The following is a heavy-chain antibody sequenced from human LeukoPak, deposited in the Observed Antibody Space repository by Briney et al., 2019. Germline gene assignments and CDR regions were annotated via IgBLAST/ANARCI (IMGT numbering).Heavy chain of an antibody. CDR3: AKDKGDYYFDY. J-gene: IGHJ4*02. V-gene: IGHV1-46*01. CDR2: INPSGGST. D-gene: IGHD2-21*02. Sequence: ASVKVSCKASGYTFTNYYIHWVRQAPGQGLEWMGIINPSGGSTSYAQKFQGRVTMTRDTSTSTVYMELSSLRSEDTAVYYCAKDKGDYYFDYWGQGTLVTVSS. CDR1: GYTFTNYY.